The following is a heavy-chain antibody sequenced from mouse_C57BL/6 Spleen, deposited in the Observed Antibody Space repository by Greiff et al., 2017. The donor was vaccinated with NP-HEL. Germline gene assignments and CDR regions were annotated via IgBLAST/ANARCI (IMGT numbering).Heavy chain of an antibody. D-gene: IGHD2-5*01. V-gene: IGHV1-82*01. CDR1: GYAFSSSW. Sequence: QVQLQQSGPELVKPGASVKISCKASGYAFSSSWINWVKQRPGKGLEWIGRIYPGDGDTNYNGKFKGKATLTADKSSSTAYMQLSSLTSEDSAVYFCARLGAYYSNYFDYWGQGTTLTVSS. CDR2: IYPGDGDT. J-gene: IGHJ2*01. CDR3: ARLGAYYSNYFDY.